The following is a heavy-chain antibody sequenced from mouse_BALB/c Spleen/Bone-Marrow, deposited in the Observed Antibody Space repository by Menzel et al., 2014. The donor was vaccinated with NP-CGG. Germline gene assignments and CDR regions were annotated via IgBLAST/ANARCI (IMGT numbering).Heavy chain of an antibody. CDR1: GFSLTSYG. J-gene: IGHJ3*01. CDR3: ARELGAWFAY. V-gene: IGHV2-9*02. D-gene: IGHD4-1*01. CDR2: IWAGGNT. Sequence: VQLQQSGPGLVAPSQSLSITCTVSGFSLTSYGVHWVRQPPGKGLEWLGVIWAGGNTNYNSALMFRLSISKDNSKSQVFLKMNSLQTDDTAMYYCARELGAWFAYWGQGTLVTVSA.